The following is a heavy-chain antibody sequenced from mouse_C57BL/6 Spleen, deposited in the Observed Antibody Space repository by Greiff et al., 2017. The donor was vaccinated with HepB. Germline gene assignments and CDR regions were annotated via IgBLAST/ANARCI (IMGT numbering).Heavy chain of an antibody. Sequence: VQLQQPGAELVKPGASVKMSCKASGYTFTSYWMHWVKQRPGQGLEWIGNINPSNGGTNYNEKFKSKATLTVDKSSSTAYMQLSSLTSEDSAVYYCARGWALYAMDYWGQGTSVTVSS. D-gene: IGHD3-3*01. J-gene: IGHJ4*01. CDR2: INPSNGGT. V-gene: IGHV1-53*01. CDR3: ARGWALYAMDY. CDR1: GYTFTSYW.